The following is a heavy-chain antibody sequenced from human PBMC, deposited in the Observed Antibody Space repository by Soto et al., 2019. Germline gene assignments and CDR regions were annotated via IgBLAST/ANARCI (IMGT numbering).Heavy chain of an antibody. Sequence: PGGSLRLSCAASGFTFSSYGMHWVRQAPGKGLEWVAVISYDGSNKYYADSVKGRFTISRDNSKNTLYLQMNSLRAEDTAVYYCARVGETLASTYYYYGMDVWGQGTTVTVSS. CDR1: GFTFSSYG. D-gene: IGHD2-2*01. V-gene: IGHV3-30*03. J-gene: IGHJ6*02. CDR2: ISYDGSNK. CDR3: ARVGETLASTYYYYGMDV.